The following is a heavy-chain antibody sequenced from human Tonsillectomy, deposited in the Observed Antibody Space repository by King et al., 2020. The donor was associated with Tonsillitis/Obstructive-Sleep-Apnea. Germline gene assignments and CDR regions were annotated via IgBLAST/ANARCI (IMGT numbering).Heavy chain of an antibody. CDR2: IKQDRSEK. Sequence: VQLVESGGGLVQPGGSLRLSCAASRFTFSAYWMTWVRQAPGKGLEWVANIKQDRSEKYYMDSVKGRFTISRDNAKNSLYLQMNSLRADDTALYYCARDLTPSIERRYFDAFDIWGQGTTVTVSS. V-gene: IGHV3-7*04. D-gene: IGHD3-9*01. J-gene: IGHJ3*02. CDR1: RFTFSAYW. CDR3: ARDLTPSIERRYFDAFDI.